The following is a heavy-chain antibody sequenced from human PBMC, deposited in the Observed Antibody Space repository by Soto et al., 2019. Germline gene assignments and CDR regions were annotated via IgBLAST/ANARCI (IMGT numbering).Heavy chain of an antibody. CDR3: ARDSPPFDP. V-gene: IGHV1-18*01. CDR2: ISAYNGNT. Sequence: ASVKVSLQASGYTFTSYGIHLVRQAPGQGLEWMGWISAYNGNTNYAQKLQGRVTMTTDTSTSTAYMELRSLRSDDTAVYYCARDSPPFDPWGQGTLVTVSS. J-gene: IGHJ5*02. CDR1: GYTFTSYG.